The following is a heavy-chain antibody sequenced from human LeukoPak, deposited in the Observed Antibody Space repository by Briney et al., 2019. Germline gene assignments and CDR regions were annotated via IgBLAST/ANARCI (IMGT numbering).Heavy chain of an antibody. CDR1: GYTFTNHG. D-gene: IGHD2-2*01. V-gene: IGHV1-18*04. J-gene: IGHJ6*02. CDR2: ISPHNDNT. Sequence: ASVKVSCKASGYTFTNHGITWVRQAPGQGLEWMGWISPHNDNTDYAQNLQGRVTMTADTSTNTVYMELRSLRSDDTAMYFCARVPSRVPAPYYYGMDVWGQGTTVIVSS. CDR3: ARVPSRVPAPYYYGMDV.